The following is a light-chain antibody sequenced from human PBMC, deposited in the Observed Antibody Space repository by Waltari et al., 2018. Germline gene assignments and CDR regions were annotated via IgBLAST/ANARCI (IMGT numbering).Light chain of an antibody. Sequence: QSVLTQPPSASGTPGQRVTLSCSGSSSNIGKNTVNWYPHLPGTSPKLLIYKNGQRPSGVPDRFSGSKSGTSASLAISGLQSEDEADYYCATWDDSLNGWVFGGGTKLTVL. J-gene: IGLJ3*02. CDR1: SSNIGKNT. V-gene: IGLV1-44*01. CDR2: KNG. CDR3: ATWDDSLNGWV.